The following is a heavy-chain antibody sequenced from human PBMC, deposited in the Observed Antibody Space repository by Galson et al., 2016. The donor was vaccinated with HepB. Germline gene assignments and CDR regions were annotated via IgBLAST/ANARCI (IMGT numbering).Heavy chain of an antibody. CDR3: ARDKVTGTTVGALDI. D-gene: IGHD1-7*01. V-gene: IGHV3-30*03. CDR1: GFTFSSYA. Sequence: SLRLSCAASGFTFSSYAMHWVRQAPGKGLEWVAVISYDGNNEYYGDSVKGRFTISRDGSTNTLYLQMNSLRAEDTAVYYCARDKVTGTTVGALDIWGQGTVVTVSA. J-gene: IGHJ3*02. CDR2: ISYDGNNE.